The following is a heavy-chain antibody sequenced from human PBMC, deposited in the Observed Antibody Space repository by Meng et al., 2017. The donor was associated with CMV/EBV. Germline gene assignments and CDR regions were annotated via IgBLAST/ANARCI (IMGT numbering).Heavy chain of an antibody. CDR2: INHRGST. D-gene: IGHD2-2*01. Sequence: SETLSLTCAVYGGSFSGYYWSWIRQPPGKGLEWIGEINHRGSTNYNPSLKSRVTISVDTSKNQFSLKLSSVTAADTAVYYCARGEWSRGQYQLQIARYYYYGMDVWGQGTTVTVSS. CDR3: ARGEWSRGQYQLQIARYYYYGMDV. CDR1: GGSFSGYY. V-gene: IGHV4-34*01. J-gene: IGHJ6*02.